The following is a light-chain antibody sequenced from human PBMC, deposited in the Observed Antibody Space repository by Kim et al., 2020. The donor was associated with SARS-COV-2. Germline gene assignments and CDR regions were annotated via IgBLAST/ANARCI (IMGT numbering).Light chain of an antibody. V-gene: IGKV1-5*01. CDR2: DTS. Sequence: LSASVGDRVPITCRASQSVFTWLAWYQQKPGKAPKLLIHDTSTLESGVPSRFSGSGSGTEFALTISNLQPDDFATYYCQQYNSYSTFGQGTKLEI. CDR3: QQYNSYST. CDR1: QSVFTW. J-gene: IGKJ2*01.